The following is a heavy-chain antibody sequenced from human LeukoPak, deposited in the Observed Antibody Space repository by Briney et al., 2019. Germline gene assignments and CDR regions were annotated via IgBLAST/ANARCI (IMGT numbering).Heavy chain of an antibody. J-gene: IGHJ4*02. V-gene: IGHV4-59*08. CDR3: ARHRGLIAAAEAFDY. CDR2: IYYSGST. D-gene: IGHD6-13*01. Sequence: KPSEILSLTCTVSGGSISSHYWSWIRQPPGKGLEWIGYIYYSGSTNYNPSLKSRVTISVHTSKNQFSLKLSSVTAADTAVYYCARHRGLIAAAEAFDYWGQGTLVTVSS. CDR1: GGSISSHY.